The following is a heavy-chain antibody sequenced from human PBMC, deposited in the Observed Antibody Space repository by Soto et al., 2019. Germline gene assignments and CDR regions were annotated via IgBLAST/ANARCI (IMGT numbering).Heavy chain of an antibody. J-gene: IGHJ6*02. CDR3: ARDRLSIAVAGTDYYYGMDV. D-gene: IGHD6-19*01. V-gene: IGHV3-66*01. CDR2: IYSGGST. Sequence: GGSLRLSCAASGFPVSSNYMSWVRQAPGKGLEWVSVIYSGGSTYYADSVKGRFTISRDNSKNTLYLQMNSLRAEDTAVYYCARDRLSIAVAGTDYYYGMDVWGQGTTVTVSS. CDR1: GFPVSSNY.